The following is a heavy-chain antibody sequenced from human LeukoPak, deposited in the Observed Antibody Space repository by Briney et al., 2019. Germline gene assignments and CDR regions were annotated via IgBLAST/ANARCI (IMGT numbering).Heavy chain of an antibody. Sequence: SETLSLTPAVSGYSINRGYYWGWIRQPPGKGREFIGSIYRSGSPNLNPSLNGRVNISLDTSKDQFSLKLSFVTAADTAVYYCASQVVPAAIPDAFDIWGQGTMVTVSS. V-gene: IGHV4-38-2*01. CDR3: ASQVVPAAIPDAFDI. CDR2: IYRSGSP. D-gene: IGHD2-2*01. CDR1: GYSINRGYY. J-gene: IGHJ3*02.